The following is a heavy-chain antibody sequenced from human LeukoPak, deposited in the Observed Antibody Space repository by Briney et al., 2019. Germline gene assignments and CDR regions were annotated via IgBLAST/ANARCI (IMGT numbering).Heavy chain of an antibody. Sequence: PSETLSLTCTVSGGSISSYYWSWIRQPPGKGLEWIGYIYYSGSTNYNPSLKSRVTISVDTSKNQFSLKLSSVTAADTAVYYCAREFRGVISYYFDYWGQGTLVTVSS. CDR2: IYYSGST. CDR1: GGSISSYY. J-gene: IGHJ4*02. CDR3: AREFRGVISYYFDY. D-gene: IGHD3-10*01. V-gene: IGHV4-59*12.